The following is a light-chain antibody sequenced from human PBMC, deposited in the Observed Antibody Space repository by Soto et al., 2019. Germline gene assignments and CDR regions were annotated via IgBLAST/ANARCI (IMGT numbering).Light chain of an antibody. Sequence: EIVLTQSPGTLSLSPGERATLSSGASQSVSSNYLAWYQQKPGQGPRLLIYGASSRATAIPDRFSGSGSERDFTLTITRLEPEDFAVYYCQQYGTSPLTFGGGTKIEIK. V-gene: IGKV3-20*01. J-gene: IGKJ4*01. CDR2: GAS. CDR1: QSVSSNY. CDR3: QQYGTSPLT.